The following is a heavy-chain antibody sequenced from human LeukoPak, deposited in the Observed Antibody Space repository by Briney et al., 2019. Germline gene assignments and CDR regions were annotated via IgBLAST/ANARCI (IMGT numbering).Heavy chain of an antibody. J-gene: IGHJ4*02. CDR1: GFTFSSYA. D-gene: IGHD3-10*01. CDR2: ISGSDGST. CDR3: AKDYYGSGSYYFDY. Sequence: GGSLRLSCAASGFTFSSYAMSWVRQAPGKGLEWVSGISGSDGSTYYADSVKGRFTISRDNSKNTLNPQMNSLRAEDTAVYHCAKDYYGSGSYYFDYWGQGTLVTVSS. V-gene: IGHV3-23*01.